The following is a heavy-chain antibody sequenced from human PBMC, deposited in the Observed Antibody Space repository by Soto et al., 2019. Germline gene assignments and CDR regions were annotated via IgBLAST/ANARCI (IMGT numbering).Heavy chain of an antibody. CDR3: ARGPSGRYFDWPYLGWLDP. CDR2: IYYSGST. V-gene: IGHV4-59*01. CDR1: VGSISSYY. Sequence: SETLSLTCTVSVGSISSYYWSCIRQPPGKGLEWIGYIYYSGSTNYNPSLKSRVTISVDTSKNQFSLKLSSVTAADTAVYYCARGPSGRYFDWPYLGWLDPWGQGTLVTVSS. J-gene: IGHJ5*02. D-gene: IGHD3-9*01.